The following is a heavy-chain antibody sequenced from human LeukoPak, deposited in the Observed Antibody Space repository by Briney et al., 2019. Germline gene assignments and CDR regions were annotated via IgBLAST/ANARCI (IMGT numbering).Heavy chain of an antibody. Sequence: GGSLRLSCAPSGFTFSSYAMSWVRQAPGKGLGWVSAISGSGGSTYYADSVKGRFTITRDTSKNTLYLQMNMLRAEDTAEYYGGKDRVTTVTSDFDSWGQGTLVTVSS. V-gene: IGHV3-23*01. CDR3: GKDRVTTVTSDFDS. CDR1: GFTFSSYA. D-gene: IGHD4-11*01. J-gene: IGHJ4*02. CDR2: ISGSGGST.